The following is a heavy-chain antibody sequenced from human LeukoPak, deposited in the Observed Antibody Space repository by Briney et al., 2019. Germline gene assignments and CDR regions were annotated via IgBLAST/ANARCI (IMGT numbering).Heavy chain of an antibody. CDR2: IYSGGRT. Sequence: GGSLRLSRAASGFTFSSYSMNWVRQAPGKGLEWVSVIYSGGRTYYADSVKGRFTISRDNSKNTLYLQMNSLRAEDTAVYYCARVAGSGSEAFDYWGQGTLVTVSS. V-gene: IGHV3-66*01. D-gene: IGHD3-10*01. CDR1: GFTFSSYS. CDR3: ARVAGSGSEAFDY. J-gene: IGHJ4*02.